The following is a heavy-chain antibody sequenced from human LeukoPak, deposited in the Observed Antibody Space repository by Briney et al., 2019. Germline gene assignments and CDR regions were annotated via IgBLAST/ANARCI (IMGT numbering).Heavy chain of an antibody. CDR2: IYYSGST. V-gene: IGHV4-59*01. D-gene: IGHD5-18*01. CDR3: ARSVDTSAFDI. CDR1: GGSISGYY. J-gene: IGHJ3*02. Sequence: PSETLSLTCTVSGGSISGYYWSWIRQPPGKGLEWIGYIYYSGSTNYNPSLKSRVTISVDTSKNQFSLKLSSVTAADTAVYYCARSVDTSAFDIWGQGTMVTVSS.